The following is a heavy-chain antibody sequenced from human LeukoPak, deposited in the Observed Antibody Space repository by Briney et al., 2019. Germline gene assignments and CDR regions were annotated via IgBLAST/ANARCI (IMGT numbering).Heavy chain of an antibody. Sequence: ASVKVSCKASGYTSTTYAINWVRQAPGQGLEWMGWINTNTGNPTFAQGFTGRFVFSLDTSVSTAYLQINSLRAEDTAVYYCARLYDILTGPIDYWGQGTLVTVSS. D-gene: IGHD3-9*01. CDR1: GYTSTTYA. J-gene: IGHJ4*02. V-gene: IGHV7-4-1*02. CDR2: INTNTGNP. CDR3: ARLYDILTGPIDY.